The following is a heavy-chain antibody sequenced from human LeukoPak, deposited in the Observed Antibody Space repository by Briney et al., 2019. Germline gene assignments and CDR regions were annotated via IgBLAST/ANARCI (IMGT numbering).Heavy chain of an antibody. CDR2: ISAYNGNT. V-gene: IGHV1-18*01. CDR3: ARVIGILSSSTRSGAGAFDF. D-gene: IGHD6-13*01. J-gene: IGHJ3*01. Sequence: ASVKVSCKASGYTFTSYGITWVRQAPGQGLEWMGWISAYNGNTNYAQKFQGRVTMTTDTSTSTAYMELRSLRSDDTAVHYCARVIGILSSSTRSGAGAFDFWGHGTMVTVSS. CDR1: GYTFTSYG.